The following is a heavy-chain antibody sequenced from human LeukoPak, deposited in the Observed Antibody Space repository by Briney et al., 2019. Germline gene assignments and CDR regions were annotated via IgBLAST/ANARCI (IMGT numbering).Heavy chain of an antibody. J-gene: IGHJ3*01. Sequence: SETLSLTCTVSNGSISSNTYFWSWIRQPAGKGLEWIGRMSSSGISTYSPSLKSRVTISLDTSKNQFSLKLSSVTAADTAVYYCARPDDGAFDFWGQGTMVTVST. D-gene: IGHD5-24*01. CDR2: MSSSGIS. CDR1: NGSISSNTYF. CDR3: ARPDDGAFDF. V-gene: IGHV4-61*02.